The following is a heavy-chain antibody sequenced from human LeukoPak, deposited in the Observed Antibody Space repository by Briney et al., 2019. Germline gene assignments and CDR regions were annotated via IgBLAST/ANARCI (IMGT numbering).Heavy chain of an antibody. V-gene: IGHV1-18*01. J-gene: IGHJ5*02. Sequence: GASVKVSCKASGYTFTSYGISWVRQAPGQGLEWMGWISAYNGNTNYAQKLQGRVTMTTDTSTSTAYMELRSLRSDDTAVYYCARMYGIGESFNWFDPWGQGTLVTVSS. CDR2: ISAYNGNT. CDR3: ARMYGIGESFNWFDP. D-gene: IGHD3-10*01. CDR1: GYTFTSYG.